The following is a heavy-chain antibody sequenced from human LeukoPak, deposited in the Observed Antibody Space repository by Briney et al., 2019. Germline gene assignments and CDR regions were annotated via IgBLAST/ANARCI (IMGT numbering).Heavy chain of an antibody. D-gene: IGHD2-21*01. J-gene: IGHJ1*01. CDR2: INPSGGST. Sequence: GASVKVSCKASGYTFINYYMHWVRQAPGQGLEWMGIINPSGGSTSYAQKFQGRVTTTRDTSTSTVYMELSSLRSEDTAVYYCARDESTSILWWWGQGTLVTVSS. V-gene: IGHV1-46*01. CDR3: ARDESTSILWW. CDR1: GYTFINYY.